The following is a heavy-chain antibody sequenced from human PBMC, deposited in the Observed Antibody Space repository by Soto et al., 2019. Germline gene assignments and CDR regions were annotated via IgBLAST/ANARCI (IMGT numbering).Heavy chain of an antibody. J-gene: IGHJ4*02. CDR3: ARGRGFVGY. CDR2: IKQDGNEK. D-gene: IGHD3-3*01. Sequence: GGSLRLSCAASGFTYSTYTMHWVRQAPGRGLEWLADIKQDGNEKFYVDSVKGRFTISRDNAKNALYLQMNSLRAEDTAVYYCARGRGFVGYWGQGTLVT. V-gene: IGHV3-7*01. CDR1: GFTYSTYT.